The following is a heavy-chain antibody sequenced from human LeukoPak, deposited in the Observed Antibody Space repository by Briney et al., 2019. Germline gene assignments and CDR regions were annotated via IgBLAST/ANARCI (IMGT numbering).Heavy chain of an antibody. CDR3: ARETKRLEKTA. D-gene: IGHD1-1*01. CDR1: GGSISSGSYY. CDR2: IYTSGST. Sequence: SETLSLTCTVSGGSISSGSYYWSWIRQPAGKGLEWIGRIYTSGSTNYNPSLKSRVTISVDTSKDQFSLKLSSVTAADTAVYYCARETKRLEKTAWGQGTLVTVSS. V-gene: IGHV4-61*02. J-gene: IGHJ5*02.